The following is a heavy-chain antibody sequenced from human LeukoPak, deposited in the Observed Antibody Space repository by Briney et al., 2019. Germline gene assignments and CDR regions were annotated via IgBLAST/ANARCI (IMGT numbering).Heavy chain of an antibody. J-gene: IGHJ4*02. D-gene: IGHD2-2*01. CDR1: GGSFSGYY. CDR3: ARAPAATPLGIYFDY. CDR2: INHSGST. Sequence: PAETLSLTCAVYGGSFSGYYWSWIRQPPGKGLEWIGEINHSGSTKYNPALKSRVTISVDTSKNQFSLKLSSVTAADTAVYYCARAPAATPLGIYFDYWGQGTLVTVSS. V-gene: IGHV4-34*01.